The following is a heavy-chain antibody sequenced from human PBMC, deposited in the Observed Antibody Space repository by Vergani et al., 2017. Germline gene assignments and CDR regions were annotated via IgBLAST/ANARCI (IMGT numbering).Heavy chain of an antibody. D-gene: IGHD3-3*01. CDR3: ARDLSDFWSGYRENYYYMDV. Sequence: EVQLVESGGGLVPPGRSLRLSCAASGFSFGDYAMTWVRQAPGKGLEWVAFISSSSSYIYYADSVKGRFTISRDNAKNSLYLQMNSLRAEDTAVYYCARDLSDFWSGYRENYYYMDVWGKGP. CDR1: GFSFGDYA. CDR2: ISSSSSYI. J-gene: IGHJ6*03. V-gene: IGHV3-21*02.